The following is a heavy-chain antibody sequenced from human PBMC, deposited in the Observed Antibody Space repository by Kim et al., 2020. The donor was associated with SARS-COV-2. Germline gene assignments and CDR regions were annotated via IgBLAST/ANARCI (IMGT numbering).Heavy chain of an antibody. Sequence: ASVKVSCKASGYTFTSYDINWVRQATGQGLEWMGWMNPNSGNTGYAQKFQGRVTMTRNTSISTAYMELSSLRSEDTAVYYCARVGGGDSMTTDAFDIWGQGTMVTVSS. D-gene: IGHD3-16*01. J-gene: IGHJ3*02. CDR3: ARVGGGDSMTTDAFDI. V-gene: IGHV1-8*01. CDR1: GYTFTSYD. CDR2: MNPNSGNT.